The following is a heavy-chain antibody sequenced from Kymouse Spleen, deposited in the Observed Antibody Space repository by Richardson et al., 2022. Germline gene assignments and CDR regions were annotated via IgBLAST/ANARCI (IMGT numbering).Heavy chain of an antibody. V-gene: IGHV5-51*01. D-gene: IGHD3-3*01. J-gene: IGHJ6*02. CDR1: GYSFTSYW. Sequence: EVQLVQSGAEVKKPGESLKISCKGSGYSFTSYWIGWVRQMPGKGLEWMGIIYPGDSDTRYSPSFQGQVTISADKSISTAYLQWSSLKASDTAMYYCARQVYDFWSGPLLLLLLRYGRLGPRDHGHRLL. CDR2: IYPGDSDT. CDR3: ARQVYDFWSGPLLLLLLRYGR.